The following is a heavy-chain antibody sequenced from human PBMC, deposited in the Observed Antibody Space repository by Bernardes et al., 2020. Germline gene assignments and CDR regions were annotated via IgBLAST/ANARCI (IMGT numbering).Heavy chain of an antibody. D-gene: IGHD3-3*01. CDR3: AVTSVTIFGVVIYSSQMFDY. J-gene: IGHJ4*02. V-gene: IGHV1-69*13. Sequence: SVKVSCKASGGTFSSYAISWVRQAPGQGLEWMGGIIPIFGTANYAQKFQGRVTITADESTSTAYMELSSLRSEDTAVYYCAVTSVTIFGVVIYSSQMFDYWGQGTLVTVSS. CDR1: GGTFSSYA. CDR2: IIPIFGTA.